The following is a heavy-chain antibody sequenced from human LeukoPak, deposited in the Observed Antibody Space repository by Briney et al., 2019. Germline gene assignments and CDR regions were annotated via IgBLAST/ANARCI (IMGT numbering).Heavy chain of an antibody. D-gene: IGHD2-21*02. V-gene: IGHV1-2*02. CDR3: ARDLRAYCGGDCPSSY. J-gene: IGHJ4*02. CDR1: GYTFTGYY. CDR2: INPNSGGT. Sequence: ASVKVSCKASGYTFTGYYMHWVRQAPGQGLEWMGWINPNSGGTNYAQKFQGRVTMTRGTSISTAYMELSRLRSDDTAVYYCARDLRAYCGGDCPSSYWGQGTLVTVSS.